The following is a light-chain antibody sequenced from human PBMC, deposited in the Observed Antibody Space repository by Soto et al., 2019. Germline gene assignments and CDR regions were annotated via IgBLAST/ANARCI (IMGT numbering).Light chain of an antibody. V-gene: IGLV1-51*01. J-gene: IGLJ2*01. Sequence: QSVLTQPPSVSAAPGQKVTISCSGSSSNIGNNFVSWYQHLPGTAPKLLIYDNNNRTSGIPERFSGTKSGTSATLGTTGLQTGDEAHYYCATWDSSLIAGVFGGGTKLTVL. CDR2: DNN. CDR3: ATWDSSLIAGV. CDR1: SSNIGNNF.